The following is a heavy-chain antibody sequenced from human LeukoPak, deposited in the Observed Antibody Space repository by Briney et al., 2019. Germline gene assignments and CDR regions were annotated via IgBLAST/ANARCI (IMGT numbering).Heavy chain of an antibody. V-gene: IGHV4-38-2*01. D-gene: IGHD1-26*01. Sequence: GSLRLSCAASGFTFSRYSVNWIRQPPGEWLEWIGTFYHGGSTYYHPSLKSRVTISVDTSKKQFSLKLSSVTAADTAVYYCARRGGDWAGAKSGFDYWGQGTLVTVST. CDR3: ARRGGDWAGAKSGFDY. CDR2: FYHGGST. J-gene: IGHJ4*02. CDR1: GFTFSRYS.